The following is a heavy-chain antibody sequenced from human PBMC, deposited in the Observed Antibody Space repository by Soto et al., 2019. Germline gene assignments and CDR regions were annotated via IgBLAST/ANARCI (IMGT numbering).Heavy chain of an antibody. D-gene: IGHD3-22*01. CDR3: ARARLSTMIVVTNHWYFDL. J-gene: IGHJ2*01. CDR1: GLTVSANY. Sequence: EVQLVESGGGLIQPGGSLRLSCAASGLTVSANYMNWVRQAPGKGLEWVSLLYSGGTAYYADSVRGRFTISRDNSKNTLHLQMNSLRVEDTAVYFCARARLSTMIVVTNHWYFDLWGRGTLVTVSS. V-gene: IGHV3-53*01. CDR2: LYSGGTA.